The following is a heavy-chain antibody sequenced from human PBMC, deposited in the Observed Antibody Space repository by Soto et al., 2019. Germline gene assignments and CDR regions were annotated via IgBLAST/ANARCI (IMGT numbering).Heavy chain of an antibody. Sequence: ASVKVSCKASGYTFSGYYMHWVRQAPGQGLEWLGWINPNSGDTKYPQRFQDRVTMTRDTSISTAYMELSRMSSYDTAVYYCSRMDTTMALDPWGQGTLVTVSS. V-gene: IGHV1-2*02. CDR2: INPNSGDT. CDR3: SRMDTTMALDP. J-gene: IGHJ5*02. D-gene: IGHD5-18*01. CDR1: GYTFSGYY.